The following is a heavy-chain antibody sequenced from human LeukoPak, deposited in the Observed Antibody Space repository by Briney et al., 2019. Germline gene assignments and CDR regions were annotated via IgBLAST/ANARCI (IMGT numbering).Heavy chain of an antibody. J-gene: IGHJ6*02. Sequence: SETLSLTCAVYGGSFSGYYWSWIRQPPGKGLEWIGEINHSGSTNYNPSLKSRVTISVDTSKNQFSLKLSSVTAADTAVYYCARGGRRWLPRNGVDVWGQGTTVTVSS. V-gene: IGHV4-34*01. CDR3: ARGGRRWLPRNGVDV. CDR1: GGSFSGYY. CDR2: INHSGST. D-gene: IGHD5-24*01.